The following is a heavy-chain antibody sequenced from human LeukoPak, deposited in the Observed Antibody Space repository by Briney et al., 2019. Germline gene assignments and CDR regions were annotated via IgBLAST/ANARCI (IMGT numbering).Heavy chain of an antibody. Sequence: PGGSLRLSCEASGFTFDTYTVNWVRQAPGKGLEWVSSIASDTTYIKYADSVKGRFTVSRDNAKNSVFLDMKSLRADDTAIYFCARDYYDSSASDTFDNWGRGTLVTVSS. CDR3: ARDYYDSSASDTFDN. J-gene: IGHJ4*02. V-gene: IGHV3-21*06. D-gene: IGHD3-22*01. CDR2: IASDTTYI. CDR1: GFTFDTYT.